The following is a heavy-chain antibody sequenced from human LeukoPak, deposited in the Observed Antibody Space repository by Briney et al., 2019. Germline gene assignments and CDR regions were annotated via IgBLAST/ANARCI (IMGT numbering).Heavy chain of an antibody. CDR1: GGSISSSSYY. D-gene: IGHD3-22*01. V-gene: IGHV4-39*07. CDR2: IYYSGST. CDR3: ARDRIGITMID. J-gene: IGHJ4*02. Sequence: SETLSLTCTVSGGSISSSSYYWGWIRQPPGKGLEWIGSIYYSGSTYYNPSLKSRVTISVDTSKNQFSLKPSSVTAADTAVYYCARDRIGITMIDWGQGILVTVPS.